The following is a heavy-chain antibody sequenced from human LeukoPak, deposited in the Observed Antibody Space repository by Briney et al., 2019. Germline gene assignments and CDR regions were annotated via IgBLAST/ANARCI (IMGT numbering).Heavy chain of an antibody. J-gene: IGHJ4*02. D-gene: IGHD2-15*01. CDR3: TKAPIVSCSGAFCYPFDS. V-gene: IGHV3-23*01. CDR2: ISGSGHST. Sequence: GGTLRLSCVGTGFNFGSYVMSWVRQAPGKGLEWVSVISGSGHSTYYAESVKGRFTISRDNSKNTLFLQMNSLRAEDTAIYYCTKAPIVSCSGAFCYPFDSWGQGTLVTVSS. CDR1: GFNFGSYV.